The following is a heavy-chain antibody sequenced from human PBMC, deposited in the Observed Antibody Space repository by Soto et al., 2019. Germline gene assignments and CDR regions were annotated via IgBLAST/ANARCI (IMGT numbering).Heavy chain of an antibody. D-gene: IGHD4-4*01. CDR2: ISSSSSYI. J-gene: IGHJ4*02. Sequence: EVQLVESGGGLVKPGGSLRLSCAASGFTFSSYSMNWVRQAPGKGLEWVSSISSSSSYIYYADSVKGRFTISRDNAKNSLYRQMNSWRAEDMGVYYCAGEGGVGGTTVNFDYWGQGTLVTVSS. V-gene: IGHV3-21*01. CDR1: GFTFSSYS. CDR3: AGEGGVGGTTVNFDY.